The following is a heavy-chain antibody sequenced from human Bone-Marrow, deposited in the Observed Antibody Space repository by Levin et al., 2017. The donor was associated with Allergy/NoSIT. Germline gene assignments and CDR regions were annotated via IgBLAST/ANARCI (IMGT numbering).Heavy chain of an antibody. V-gene: IGHV4-4*07. J-gene: IGHJ4*02. Sequence: SQTLSLTCTVSGGSITNYFWSWIRQPAGKGLQWIGRIYVDGSTNYSPHLKSRVTMSMDTSKNQFSLTLTSVTAADTAVYFCARGGGIAAGPDSWGQGTLVTVSS. CDR3: ARGGGIAAGPDS. CDR2: IYVDGST. CDR1: GGSITNYF. D-gene: IGHD1-1*01.